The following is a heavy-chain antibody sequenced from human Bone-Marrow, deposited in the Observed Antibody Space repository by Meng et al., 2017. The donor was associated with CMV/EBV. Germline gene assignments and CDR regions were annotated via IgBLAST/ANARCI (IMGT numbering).Heavy chain of an antibody. J-gene: IGHJ5*02. CDR2: INPNSGGT. Sequence: ASVKVSCKASGYTFTDYYMHWVRQAPGQGLEWMGWINPNSGGTNCVQKFQGRVTMTRDTSVSTAYMELSRLGSDDTAVYYCARDRFDPWGQGTLVTVSS. V-gene: IGHV1-2*02. CDR3: ARDRFDP. CDR1: GYTFTDYY.